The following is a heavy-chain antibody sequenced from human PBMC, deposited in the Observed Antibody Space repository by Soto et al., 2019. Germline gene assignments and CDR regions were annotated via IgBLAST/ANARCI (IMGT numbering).Heavy chain of an antibody. D-gene: IGHD3-3*02. Sequence: SETLSLTCTVSGGSISSYHWGWFRQSPGKGLEWVGYVYYGGTTSYNPSLKSRVTISLETSKSHFSLRLSSVTAADTAVYYCGRLGAFSPPLAPWGPGPLVTVSS. V-gene: IGHV4-59*08. CDR1: GGSISSYH. J-gene: IGHJ5*02. CDR2: VYYGGTT. CDR3: GRLGAFSPPLAP.